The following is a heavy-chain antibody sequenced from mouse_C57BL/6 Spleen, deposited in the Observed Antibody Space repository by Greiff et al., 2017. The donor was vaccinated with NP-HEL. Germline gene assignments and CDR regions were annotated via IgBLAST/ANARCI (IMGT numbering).Heavy chain of an antibody. CDR2: INPSSGYT. D-gene: IGHD1-1*01. CDR3: ASPITTVVAPYYAMDY. V-gene: IGHV1-7*01. Sequence: VQLQQSGAELVKPGASVKLSCKASGYTFTSYWMHWVKQRPGQGLEWIGYINPSSGYTKYNQKFKDKATLTADKSSSTAYMQLSSLTYEDSAVYYCASPITTVVAPYYAMDYWGQGTSVTVSS. CDR1: GYTFTSYW. J-gene: IGHJ4*01.